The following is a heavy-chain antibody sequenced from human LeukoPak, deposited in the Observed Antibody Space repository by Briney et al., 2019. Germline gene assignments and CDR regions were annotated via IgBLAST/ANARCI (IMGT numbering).Heavy chain of an antibody. D-gene: IGHD4-17*01. CDR3: ASNDYGDYGNWFDP. CDR2: INPNSGGT. CDR1: GYTFTGYY. V-gene: IGHV1-2*06. J-gene: IGHJ5*02. Sequence: ASVKVSCKXSGYTFTGYYMHWVRQSPGQGLEWMGRINPNSGGTNYAQKFQGRVTMTRDTSISTAYMELSRLRSDDTAVYYCASNDYGDYGNWFDPWGQGTLVTVSS.